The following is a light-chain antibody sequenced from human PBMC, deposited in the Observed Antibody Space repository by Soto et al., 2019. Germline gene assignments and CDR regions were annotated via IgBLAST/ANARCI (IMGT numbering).Light chain of an antibody. CDR2: AAS. V-gene: IGKV3-20*01. CDR3: QQYGHAPQT. J-gene: IGKJ1*01. CDR1: QSVTSSY. Sequence: EIVLTQSPGTLSLSPGERATLSCRASQSVTSSYLAWYQQKPGQAPRLLIYAASSRATGIPDRFSGTGSGTDFTLIISRLEPADFGVYYCQQYGHAPQTFGQGTKVEIK.